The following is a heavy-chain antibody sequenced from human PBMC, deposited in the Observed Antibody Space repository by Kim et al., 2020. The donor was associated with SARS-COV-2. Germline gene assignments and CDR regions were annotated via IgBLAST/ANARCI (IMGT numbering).Heavy chain of an antibody. CDR2: IWYDGSNK. J-gene: IGHJ4*02. Sequence: GGSLSLSCAASGFTFSSYGMHWVRQAPGKGLEWVAVIWYDGSNKYYADSVKGRFTISRDNSKNTLYLQMNSLRAEDTAVYYCARGVGTTVTKGGYYFDYWGQGTLVTVSS. V-gene: IGHV3-33*01. D-gene: IGHD4-17*01. CDR3: ARGVGTTVTKGGYYFDY. CDR1: GFTFSSYG.